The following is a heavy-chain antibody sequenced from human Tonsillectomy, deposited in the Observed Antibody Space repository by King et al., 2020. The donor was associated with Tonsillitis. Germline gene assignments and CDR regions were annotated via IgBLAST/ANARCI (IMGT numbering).Heavy chain of an antibody. V-gene: IGHV3-30*18. D-gene: IGHD2-15*01. CDR3: AKDGWWAGGGGFDY. Sequence: VQLVESGGGVVQPGRSLRLSCAASGFSFSTYGMHWVRQAPGKGLEWVAVILYDGSNTYYAESLKGRFTISRDNSKNTLYLQMNSLRAEDTAVYYCAKDGWWAGGGGFDYWGKGTLVTVSS. CDR1: GFSFSTYG. CDR2: ILYDGSNT. J-gene: IGHJ4*02.